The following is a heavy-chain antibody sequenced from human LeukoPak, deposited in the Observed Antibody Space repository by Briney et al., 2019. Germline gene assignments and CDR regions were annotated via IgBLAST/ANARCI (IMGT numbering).Heavy chain of an antibody. J-gene: IGHJ6*03. V-gene: IGHV4-4*09. CDR3: AGSFRLRFFYMDV. D-gene: IGHD3-3*01. CDR2: IYTSGST. CDR1: GGSISSYY. Sequence: SETLSLTCTVSGGSISSYYWSWIRQPPGKGLEWIGYIYTSGSTHYNPSLKSRVTISVDTSKNQFSLKLSSVTAADTAVYYCAGSFRLRFFYMDVWGKGTTVTGSS.